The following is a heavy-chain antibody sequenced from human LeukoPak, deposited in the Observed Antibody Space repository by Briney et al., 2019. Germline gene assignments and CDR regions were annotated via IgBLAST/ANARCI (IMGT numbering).Heavy chain of an antibody. J-gene: IGHJ4*02. Sequence: GGSLRLSCAASGFTFSSYAMHWVRQAPGKGLEYVSAISSNGGSTYYADSVKGRFTISRDNSKNTLYLQMNSLRAEDTAVYYCAKDFLIAVAGTIDYWGQGTLVTVSS. D-gene: IGHD6-19*01. V-gene: IGHV3-64*02. CDR3: AKDFLIAVAGTIDY. CDR2: ISSNGGST. CDR1: GFTFSSYA.